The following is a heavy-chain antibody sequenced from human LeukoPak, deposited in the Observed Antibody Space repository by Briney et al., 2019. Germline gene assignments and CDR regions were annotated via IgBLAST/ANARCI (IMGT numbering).Heavy chain of an antibody. CDR2: IYHSGST. Sequence: PSETLSLTCTVSGYSISSGYYWGWIRQPPGKGLEWIGSIYHSGSTYYNPSLKSRVTISVDTSKNQFSLKPSSVTAADTAVYYCARGHTAVTRHFDFWGQGTLVTGSS. CDR1: GYSISSGYY. CDR3: ARGHTAVTRHFDF. J-gene: IGHJ4*02. D-gene: IGHD4-17*01. V-gene: IGHV4-38-2*02.